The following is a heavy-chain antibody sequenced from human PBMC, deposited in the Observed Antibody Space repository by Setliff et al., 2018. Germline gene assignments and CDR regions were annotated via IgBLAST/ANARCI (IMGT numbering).Heavy chain of an antibody. Sequence: LRLSCAASGFTFSGSAMYWVRQASGKGLEWVGRIRSKSDSYATIHAASVRGRFTISRDDSKNTAYLQMNSLKTEDTAVYYCAAAPAGSDVFDMWGQGTMVTVSS. CDR1: GFTFSGSA. CDR3: AAAPAGSDVFDM. D-gene: IGHD6-13*01. V-gene: IGHV3-73*01. CDR2: IRSKSDSYAT. J-gene: IGHJ3*02.